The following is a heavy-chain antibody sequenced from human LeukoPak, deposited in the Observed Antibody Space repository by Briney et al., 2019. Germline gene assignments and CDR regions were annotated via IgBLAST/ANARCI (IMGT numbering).Heavy chain of an antibody. CDR3: ARDLVLGIVVVPAVMGFDY. J-gene: IGHJ4*02. Sequence: GGSLRLSCAASGFTFNTYSMNWVRQAPGKGLEWVSYISSSSSTIYYADSVKGRFTISRDNAKNSLYLQMNSLRDEDTAVYYCARDLVLGIVVVPAVMGFDYWGQGTLVTVSS. D-gene: IGHD2-2*01. V-gene: IGHV3-48*02. CDR1: GFTFNTYS. CDR2: ISSSSSTI.